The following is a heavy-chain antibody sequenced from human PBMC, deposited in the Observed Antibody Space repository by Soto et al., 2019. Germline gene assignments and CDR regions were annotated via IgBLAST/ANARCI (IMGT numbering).Heavy chain of an antibody. Sequence: TRSLTCTFFVAFIIPDDNYWCCILQPPWKGLELIAYTSDSGSTYYNPSLKSRVTTSLDRSKKQISLYLSSVTAADTAVYYCARIGTLFGIVTNNWLDPWGQGTLVTVSS. D-gene: IGHD3-3*01. J-gene: IGHJ5*02. CDR1: VAFIIPDDNY. CDR2: TSDSGST. V-gene: IGHV4-30-4*01. CDR3: ARIGTLFGIVTNNWLDP.